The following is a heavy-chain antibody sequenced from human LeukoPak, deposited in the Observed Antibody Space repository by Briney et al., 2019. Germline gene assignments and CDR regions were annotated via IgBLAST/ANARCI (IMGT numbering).Heavy chain of an antibody. CDR2: VFSSGST. Sequence: SETLSLTCTVSGGSLSSFYWNWIRQPPGKGLEWIGYVFSSGSTNYNPSLESRVTMSVDSSKIQFSLKLTSVTAADTAVYYCARHGWFGASRAFDIWGQGTMVTVSS. J-gene: IGHJ3*02. D-gene: IGHD3-10*01. CDR1: GGSLSSFY. V-gene: IGHV4-59*08. CDR3: ARHGWFGASRAFDI.